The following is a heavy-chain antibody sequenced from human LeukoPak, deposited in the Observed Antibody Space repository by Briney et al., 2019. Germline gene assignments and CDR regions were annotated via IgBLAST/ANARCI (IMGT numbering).Heavy chain of an antibody. V-gene: IGHV1-18*01. CDR3: ARDQAPYSSSWSSQYYFDY. CDR1: GYTFTSYG. CDR2: ISAYNGNT. D-gene: IGHD6-13*01. J-gene: IGHJ4*02. Sequence: EASVKVSCTASGYTFTSYGISWVRQAPGQGLEWMGWISAYNGNTNYAQKLQGRVTMTTDTSTSTAYMELRSLRSDDTAVYYCARDQAPYSSSWSSQYYFDYWGRGTLVTVSS.